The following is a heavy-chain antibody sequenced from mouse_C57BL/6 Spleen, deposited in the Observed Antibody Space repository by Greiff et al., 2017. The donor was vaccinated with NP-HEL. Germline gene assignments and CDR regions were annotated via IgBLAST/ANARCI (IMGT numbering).Heavy chain of an antibody. V-gene: IGHV2-2*01. Sequence: QVQLKESGPGLVQPSQSLSITCTVSGFSLTSYGVHWVRQSPGKGLEWLGVIWSGGSTDYNAAFISRLSISKDNSKSQVFFKMNSLKADDTAIYYCASSTGPWFAYWGKGTLVTVSA. J-gene: IGHJ3*01. D-gene: IGHD4-1*02. CDR1: GFSLTSYG. CDR3: ASSTGPWFAY. CDR2: IWSGGST.